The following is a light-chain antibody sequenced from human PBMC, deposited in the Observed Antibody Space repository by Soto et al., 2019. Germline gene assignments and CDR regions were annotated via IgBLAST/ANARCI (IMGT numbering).Light chain of an antibody. J-gene: IGKJ2*01. V-gene: IGKV1-5*01. CDR1: QSIGSS. CDR3: QQYNSYGT. Sequence: DIQMTQSPSTLSASVVDRVTITCRASQSIGSSLAWYQQKPGKGPKLLIYDASTLESGVPSRFSGSGFGTEFAITLSSLQPDHYATFYCQQYNSYGTFGQGTKLEIK. CDR2: DAS.